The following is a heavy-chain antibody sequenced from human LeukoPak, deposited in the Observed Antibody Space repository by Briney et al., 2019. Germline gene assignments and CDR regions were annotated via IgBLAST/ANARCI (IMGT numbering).Heavy chain of an antibody. D-gene: IGHD6-13*01. CDR2: INPNSGGP. J-gene: IGHJ3*02. Sequence: ASVKVSCKASGYTFTGNYIHWVRQAPGHGLEWMGWINPNSGGPNYAQKFQGRVTMTRDTSLSTAYMELSRLTLDDTAIYYCARDIVAAGTDDAFDIWGQGTLVTVSS. V-gene: IGHV1-2*02. CDR3: ARDIVAAGTDDAFDI. CDR1: GYTFTGNY.